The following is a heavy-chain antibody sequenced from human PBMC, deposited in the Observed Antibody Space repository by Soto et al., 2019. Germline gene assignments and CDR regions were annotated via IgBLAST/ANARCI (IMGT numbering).Heavy chain of an antibody. J-gene: IGHJ4*02. CDR1: GFTFSSYA. CDR3: AKDYYPRDYYDSRGSYFDY. Sequence: PGGSLRLSCAASGFTFSSYAMSWVRQAPGKGLEWVSAISGSGGSTYYADSVKGRFTISRDNSKNTLYLQMNSLRAEDTAVYYCAKDYYPRDYYDSRGSYFDYWGQGTLVTVSS. CDR2: ISGSGGST. D-gene: IGHD3-22*01. V-gene: IGHV3-23*01.